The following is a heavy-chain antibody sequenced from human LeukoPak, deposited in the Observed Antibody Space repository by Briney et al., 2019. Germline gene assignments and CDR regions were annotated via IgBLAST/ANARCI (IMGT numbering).Heavy chain of an antibody. D-gene: IGHD5-12*01. J-gene: IGHJ6*02. V-gene: IGHV1-18*01. Sequence: ASVKLSCKAAGYTFTSYGISWGRQAPGQGLEWMGWISAYNGNTNYAQKLQGRVTMTTDTSTSTAYMELRSLRSDDTAVYYCARTLHIVATRSPYFYSGMDVWGQGTTVTVSS. CDR2: ISAYNGNT. CDR1: GYTFTSYG. CDR3: ARTLHIVATRSPYFYSGMDV.